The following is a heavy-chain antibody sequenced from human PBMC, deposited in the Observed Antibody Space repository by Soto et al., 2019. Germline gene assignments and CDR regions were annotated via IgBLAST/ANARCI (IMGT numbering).Heavy chain of an antibody. CDR1: GFTFSSYA. V-gene: IGHV3-23*01. J-gene: IGHJ3*02. CDR3: AKDLRDGYLLYAFDI. Sequence: HPGGSLRLSCAASGFTFSSYAMSWVRQAPGKGLEWVSAIGGSGGSTYYADSVKGRFTISRDNSKNTLYLQMNSLRAEDTAVYYCAKDLRDGYLLYAFDIWGQGTMVTVSS. CDR2: IGGSGGST. D-gene: IGHD5-12*01.